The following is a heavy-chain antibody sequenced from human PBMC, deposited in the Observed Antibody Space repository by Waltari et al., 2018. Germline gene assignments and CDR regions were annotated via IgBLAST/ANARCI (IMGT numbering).Heavy chain of an antibody. CDR1: GGTFSSYA. Sequence: QVQLVQSGAEVKKPGSSVKVSCKASGGTFSSYAISWVRQAPGQGLEWMGGIIPIFGTANYAQKFQGRVTITADESTSTAYMELSSLRSEDTAVYYCARAQEGYCSSTSCYTVFDYWGQGTLVTVSS. J-gene: IGHJ4*02. CDR2: IIPIFGTA. V-gene: IGHV1-69*01. CDR3: ARAQEGYCSSTSCYTVFDY. D-gene: IGHD2-2*02.